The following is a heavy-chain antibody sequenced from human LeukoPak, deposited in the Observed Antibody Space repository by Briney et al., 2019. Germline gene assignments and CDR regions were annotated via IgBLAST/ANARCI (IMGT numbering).Heavy chain of an antibody. CDR3: ARPARGGAFDI. D-gene: IGHD3-16*01. V-gene: IGHV1-18*01. Sequence: GASVKVSCKASGYTFTNYGISWVRQAPGQGLEWMGWISAYNGNTNYAQNLQGRVTMTTDTSTSTAYMELSSLRSEDTAVYYCARPARGGAFDIWGQGTMVTVSS. CDR1: GYTFTNYG. CDR2: ISAYNGNT. J-gene: IGHJ3*02.